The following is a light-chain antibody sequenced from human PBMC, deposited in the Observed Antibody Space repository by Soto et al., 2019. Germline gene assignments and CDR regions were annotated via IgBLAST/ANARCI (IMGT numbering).Light chain of an antibody. Sequence: EVVLTQSPATLSLSRGERATLSCRASESVFGYLAWYQHKPGQAPRLLIYDASNRATGIPARFSGSGSGTDFTLTISSLEPEDFAVYYCQQRSNWPLITFGQGTRLEIK. CDR1: ESVFGY. CDR2: DAS. J-gene: IGKJ5*01. V-gene: IGKV3-11*01. CDR3: QQRSNWPLIT.